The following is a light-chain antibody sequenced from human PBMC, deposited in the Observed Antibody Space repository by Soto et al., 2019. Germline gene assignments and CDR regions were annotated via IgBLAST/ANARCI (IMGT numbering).Light chain of an antibody. V-gene: IGKV3-11*01. CDR3: QQRSNWPPWWT. Sequence: EIVLTQSPATLSLSPGERATPSCRASQSVSSYLAWYQQKPGQAPRLLIYDASNRATGIPARFSGSGSGTDFTLTISSLEPEDFAVYYCQQRSNWPPWWTFGQGTKVEIK. CDR1: QSVSSY. J-gene: IGKJ1*01. CDR2: DAS.